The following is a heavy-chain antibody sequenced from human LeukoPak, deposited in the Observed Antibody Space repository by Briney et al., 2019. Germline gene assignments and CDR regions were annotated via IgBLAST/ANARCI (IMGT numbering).Heavy chain of an antibody. V-gene: IGHV4-59*11. CDR3: ARGGNYWPQWWFDP. D-gene: IGHD1-26*01. Sequence: SDTLSLICTVSGGPISIHYGIWMPHPPGGGVEGIGYIYYTGSTSYNPSLKSRVTMSLDASKNQFSLELSSVTPADTAVYYCARGGNYWPQWWFDPWGRGTLVSVPS. CDR1: GGPISIHY. CDR2: IYYTGST. J-gene: IGHJ5*02.